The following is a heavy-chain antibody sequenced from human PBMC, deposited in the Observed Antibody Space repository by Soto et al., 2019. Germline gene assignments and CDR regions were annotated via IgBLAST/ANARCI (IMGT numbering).Heavy chain of an antibody. CDR1: GYSISSGYY. Sequence: SETLSLTCAVSGYSISSGYYWGWIRQPPGKGLEWIGSIYHSGSTYYNPSLKSRVTISVDTSKNQFSLKLSSVTAADTAVYYCARDMVPGWDTAMVTHFDYWGQGTLVTVSS. J-gene: IGHJ4*02. V-gene: IGHV4-38-2*02. D-gene: IGHD5-18*01. CDR2: IYHSGST. CDR3: ARDMVPGWDTAMVTHFDY.